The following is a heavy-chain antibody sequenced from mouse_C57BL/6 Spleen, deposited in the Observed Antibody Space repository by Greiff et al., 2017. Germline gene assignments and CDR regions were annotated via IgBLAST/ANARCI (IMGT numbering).Heavy chain of an antibody. Sequence: EVQRVESGGDLVKPGGSLKLSCAASGFTFSSYGMSWVRQTPDKRLEWVATISSGGSYTYYPDSVKGRFTISRDNAKNTLYLQMSSLKSEDTAMYYCARPGGYYEVMDYWGQGTSVTVSS. D-gene: IGHD2-3*01. CDR3: ARPGGYYEVMDY. CDR2: ISSGGSYT. V-gene: IGHV5-6*01. J-gene: IGHJ4*01. CDR1: GFTFSSYG.